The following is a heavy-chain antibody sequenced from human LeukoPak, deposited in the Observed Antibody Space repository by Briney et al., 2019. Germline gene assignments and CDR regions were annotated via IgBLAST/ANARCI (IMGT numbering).Heavy chain of an antibody. Sequence: GGSLRLSCAASGFPFNVYSMSCVRQAPRKGLEWVSYITRNSHDIYYADSVKGRFTISRDNARNPLYLQMNNLRAEDTAVYYCAKDLSGGYDYFDYWGQGTLVTVSS. V-gene: IGHV3-48*01. D-gene: IGHD5-12*01. CDR3: AKDLSGGYDYFDY. CDR2: ITRNSHDI. CDR1: GFPFNVYS. J-gene: IGHJ4*02.